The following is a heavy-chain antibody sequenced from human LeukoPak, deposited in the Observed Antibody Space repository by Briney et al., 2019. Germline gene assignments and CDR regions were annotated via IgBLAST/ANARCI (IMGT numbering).Heavy chain of an antibody. CDR1: GFTFGDYG. Sequence: GGSLRLSCTPSGFTFGDYGMTWVRQAPGKGLEWVGFIRTKAYGGTTGYAASVNARFIISRDDSMSIAYLQMNSLKTEDTAVYYCSRNPLYCSGGSCSSPRFYYYGMDVWGKGTTVTVSS. J-gene: IGHJ6*04. V-gene: IGHV3-49*04. CDR2: IRTKAYGGTT. CDR3: SRNPLYCSGGSCSSPRFYYYGMDV. D-gene: IGHD2-15*01.